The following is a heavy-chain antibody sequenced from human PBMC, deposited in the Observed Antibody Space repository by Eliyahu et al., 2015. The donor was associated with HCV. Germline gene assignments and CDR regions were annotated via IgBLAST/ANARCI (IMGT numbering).Heavy chain of an antibody. J-gene: IGHJ4*02. V-gene: IGHV4-34*01. CDR3: ARGRYYYGSGSYYSFGRHFDY. D-gene: IGHD3-10*01. CDR2: INHSGST. CDR1: GGSFSGYY. Sequence: QVQLQQWGAGLLKPSETLSLTCAVYGGSFSGYYWSWIRQPPGKGLEWIGEINHSGSTNYNPSLKSRVTISVDTSKNQFSLKLSSVTAADTAVYYCARGRYYYGSGSYYSFGRHFDYWGQGTLVTVSS.